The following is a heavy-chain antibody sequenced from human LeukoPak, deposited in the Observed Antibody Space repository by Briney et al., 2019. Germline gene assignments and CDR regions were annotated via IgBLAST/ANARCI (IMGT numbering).Heavy chain of an antibody. CDR3: ARDRVGSYDY. J-gene: IGHJ4*02. CDR2: IYYSGST. V-gene: IGHV4-59*01. CDR1: GGSISSYY. Sequence: SETLSLTCTVSGGSISSYYWSWIRQPPGKGLGWIGYIYYSGSTNYNPSLKSRVTISVDTSKNQFSLKLSSVTAADTAVYYCARDRVGSYDYWGQGTLVTVSS. D-gene: IGHD5-18*01.